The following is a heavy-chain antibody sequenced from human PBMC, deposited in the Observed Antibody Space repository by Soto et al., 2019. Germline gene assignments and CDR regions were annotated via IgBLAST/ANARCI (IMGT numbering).Heavy chain of an antibody. Sequence: SETLSLTCSVSGASIRTYFWSWIRQPPGKGLEWIGYISYSGSTTYYNPSLKSRVTMSADTSKNQFSLRLNSVTAADTAVYYCAALYSSGWYVLFWGQGTLVTVSS. D-gene: IGHD6-19*01. CDR1: GASIRTYF. V-gene: IGHV4-59*01. J-gene: IGHJ4*02. CDR3: AALYSSGWYVLF. CDR2: ISYSGST.